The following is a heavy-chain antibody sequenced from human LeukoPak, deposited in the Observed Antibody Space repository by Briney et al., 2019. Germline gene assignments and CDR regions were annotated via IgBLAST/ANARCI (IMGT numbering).Heavy chain of an antibody. D-gene: IGHD6-19*01. V-gene: IGHV1-8*01. J-gene: IGHJ6*03. CDR2: MNPNSGST. CDR3: ARGFQQYSSGWFYYYYYYMDV. Sequence: ASVKVSCKASGYTFTSYDINWVRQATGQGLEWMGWMNPNSGSTGYAQKFQGRVTMTRNTSISTAYMELSSLRSEDTAVYYCARGFQQYSSGWFYYYYYYMDVWGKGTTVTISS. CDR1: GYTFTSYD.